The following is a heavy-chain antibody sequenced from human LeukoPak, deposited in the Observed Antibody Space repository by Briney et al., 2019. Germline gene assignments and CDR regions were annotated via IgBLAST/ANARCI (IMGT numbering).Heavy chain of an antibody. D-gene: IGHD2-2*01. Sequence: ASVKVSCKASLGTFSSYAISWVRQAPGQGLEWMGRIIPILGIANYAQKFQGRVTITADKSTSTAYMELSSLRSEDTAVYYCASRYCSSTSCRRYNWFDPWGQGTLVTVSS. CDR3: ASRYCSSTSCRRYNWFDP. J-gene: IGHJ5*02. CDR1: LGTFSSYA. V-gene: IGHV1-69*04. CDR2: IIPILGIA.